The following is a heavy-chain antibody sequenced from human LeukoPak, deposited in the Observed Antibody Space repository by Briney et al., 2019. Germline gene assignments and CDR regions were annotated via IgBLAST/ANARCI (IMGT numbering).Heavy chain of an antibody. Sequence: PGGSLRLSCAASGFTFSSYGMHWVRQAPGKGLEWVAVIWYDGSNKYYADSVKGRFTISRDNFKNTLYLQMNSLRAEDTAVYYCAKDLYSSSSCFDYWGQGTLVTVSS. J-gene: IGHJ4*02. CDR3: AKDLYSSSSCFDY. D-gene: IGHD6-6*01. CDR1: GFTFSSYG. CDR2: IWYDGSNK. V-gene: IGHV3-33*06.